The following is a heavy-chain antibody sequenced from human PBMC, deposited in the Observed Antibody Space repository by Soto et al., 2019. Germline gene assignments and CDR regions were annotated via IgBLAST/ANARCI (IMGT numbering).Heavy chain of an antibody. CDR1: GYTLTELS. V-gene: IGHV1-24*01. CDR2: FDPEDGET. D-gene: IGHD2-8*01. J-gene: IGHJ4*02. CDR3: ATAGRGYCTNGVCYYFDY. Sequence: QVQLVQSGAEVKKPGASVKVSCKVSGYTLTELSMHWVRQAPGKGLEWMGGFDPEDGETIYAQKFQGRVTMTEDTSTDKAYMEVSSLRSEDTAVYYCATAGRGYCTNGVCYYFDYWGQGTLVTVSS.